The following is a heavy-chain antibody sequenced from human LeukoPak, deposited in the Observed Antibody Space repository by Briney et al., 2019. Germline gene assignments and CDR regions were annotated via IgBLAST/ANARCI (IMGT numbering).Heavy chain of an antibody. CDR1: GFTFSSYA. CDR3: AKDISQPEIFGVVERKNYYYYYGMDV. J-gene: IGHJ6*02. CDR2: ISGSGGST. V-gene: IGHV3-23*01. D-gene: IGHD3-3*01. Sequence: GGSLRLSCAASGFTFSSYAMSWVRQAPGKGLEWVSAISGSGGSTYYADSVKGRFTISRDNSKNTLYLQMNSLRAEDTAVYHCAKDISQPEIFGVVERKNYYYYYGMDVWGQGTTVTVSS.